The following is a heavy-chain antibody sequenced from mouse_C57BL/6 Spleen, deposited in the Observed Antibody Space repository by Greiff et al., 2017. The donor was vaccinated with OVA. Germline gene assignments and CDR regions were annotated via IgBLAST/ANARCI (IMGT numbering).Heavy chain of an antibody. CDR1: GYTFTDYY. J-gene: IGHJ2*01. CDR3: ARWGFITTVVATDY. CDR2: INPNNGGT. Sequence: VQLQQSGPELVKPGASVKISCKASGYTFTDYYMNWVKQSHGKSLEWIGDINPNNGGTSYNQKFKGKATLTVDKSSSTAYMELRSLTSEDSAVYYCARWGFITTVVATDYWGQGTTLTVSS. V-gene: IGHV1-26*01. D-gene: IGHD1-1*01.